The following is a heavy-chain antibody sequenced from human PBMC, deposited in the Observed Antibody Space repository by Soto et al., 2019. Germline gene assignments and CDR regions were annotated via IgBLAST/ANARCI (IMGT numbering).Heavy chain of an antibody. D-gene: IGHD2-2*01. CDR2: MNPNSGNT. CDR1: GYTFTSYD. CDR3: ARWEGYCSSTSCREGWFDP. V-gene: IGHV1-8*01. J-gene: IGHJ5*02. Sequence: QVQLVQSGAEVKKPGASVKVSCKASGYTFTSYDINWVRQATGQGLEWMGWMNPNSGNTGYAQKFQGRVTMTGNTSISTAYMELSSLRSEDTAVYYCARWEGYCSSTSCREGWFDPWGQGTLVTVSS.